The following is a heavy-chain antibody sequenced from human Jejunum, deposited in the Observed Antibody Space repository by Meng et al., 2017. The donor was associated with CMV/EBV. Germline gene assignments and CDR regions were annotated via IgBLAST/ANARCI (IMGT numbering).Heavy chain of an antibody. Sequence: QVQHKEWDERLLTSSEPLSLTCAVYGGSLSPYYWTWIRQIPGKGLEWIGEISHGGITNYNPSLKSRVTLLIDTSKNQFSLKLSSVTAADTAVYYCGMERVNWGQGILVTVSS. CDR2: ISHGGIT. CDR1: GGSLSPYY. V-gene: IGHV4-34*01. J-gene: IGHJ4*02. CDR3: GMERVN. D-gene: IGHD1-1*01.